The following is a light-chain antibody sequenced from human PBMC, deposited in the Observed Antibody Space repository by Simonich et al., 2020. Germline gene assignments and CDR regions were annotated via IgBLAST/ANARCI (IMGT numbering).Light chain of an antibody. CDR2: EGS. V-gene: IGLV2-14*02. CDR3: SSYTSSSTWV. Sequence: QSALTQPASVSGSPGQSITISCTGTRSDVGSYNLVSWYQQHPAKAPKLIVYEGSKRPSGVSNRFSGSKSGNTASLTISGLQAEDEADYYCSSYTSSSTWVFGGGTKLTVL. CDR1: RSDVGSYNL. J-gene: IGLJ3*02.